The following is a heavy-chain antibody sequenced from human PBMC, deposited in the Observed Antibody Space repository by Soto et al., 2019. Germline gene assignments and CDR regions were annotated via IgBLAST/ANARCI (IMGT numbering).Heavy chain of an antibody. J-gene: IGHJ6*02. CDR3: AVAMVREILIFESSGMHV. CDR2: IIPNFDTP. CDR1: GGSFNNYA. D-gene: IGHD3-10*01. Sequence: QVHLVQSGAEVKKPGSSVKVSCKTSGGSFNNYAVSWVRQAPGQGLEWMGGIIPNFDTPNYAQKFQDRVTIIADESTSTGYRELRILRSNDTAVYYCAVAMVREILIFESSGMHVWGQGTTVIVSS. V-gene: IGHV1-69*01.